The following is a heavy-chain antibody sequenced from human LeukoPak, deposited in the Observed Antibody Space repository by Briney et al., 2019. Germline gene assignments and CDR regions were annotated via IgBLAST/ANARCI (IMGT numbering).Heavy chain of an antibody. Sequence: ASVTVSCKASGYTFTGYYMHWVRQAPGQGLEWMGWINPNSGGTNYAQKFQGRVTITRDTSISTAYMELSRLRSDDTAVYYCARVVPAANSNDYWGQGTLVTVSS. V-gene: IGHV1-2*02. J-gene: IGHJ4*02. CDR2: INPNSGGT. CDR3: ARVVPAANSNDY. CDR1: GYTFTGYY. D-gene: IGHD2-2*01.